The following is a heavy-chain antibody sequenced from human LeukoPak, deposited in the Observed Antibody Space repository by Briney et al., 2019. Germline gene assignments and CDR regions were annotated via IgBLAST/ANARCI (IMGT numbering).Heavy chain of an antibody. CDR3: ARSRYFDWLESPYYFDY. D-gene: IGHD3-9*01. Sequence: SVKVSCKASGGTFSSYAISWVRQAPGQGLEWMGRIIPILGIANYAQKFQGRVTITADKSTSTAYMELSSLRSEDTAVYYCARSRYFDWLESPYYFDYWGQGTLVTVSS. CDR2: IIPILGIA. V-gene: IGHV1-69*04. CDR1: GGTFSSYA. J-gene: IGHJ4*02.